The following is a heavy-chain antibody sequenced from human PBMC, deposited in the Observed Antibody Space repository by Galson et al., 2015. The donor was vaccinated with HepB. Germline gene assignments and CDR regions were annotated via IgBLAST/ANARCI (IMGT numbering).Heavy chain of an antibody. CDR1: GGSFSGYY. CDR2: INHSGSN. J-gene: IGHJ4*02. D-gene: IGHD1-1*01. V-gene: IGHV4-34*01. CDR3: ARAGEGTTDDD. Sequence: ETLSLTCAVYGGSFSGYYWSWLRQPPGKGLEWNGEINHSGSNNYNPSLKSRVTISLDTSKNQFSLGLSSVTAADTAVYYCARAGEGTTDDDWGQGTLVTVSS.